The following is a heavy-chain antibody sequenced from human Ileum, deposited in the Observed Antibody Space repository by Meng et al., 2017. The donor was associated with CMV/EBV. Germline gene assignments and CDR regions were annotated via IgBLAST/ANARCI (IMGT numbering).Heavy chain of an antibody. D-gene: IGHD2-2*01. CDR1: GESLSDGAYY. J-gene: IGHJ5*01. V-gene: IGHV4-30-4*08. Sequence: QVHLHDPRPGLVTPSQPLSLTCTVPGESLSDGAYYWSWIRQSPEKGLEWIGHVYYTGTTYYNRSLRSRVAISIDTSNNEFSLKLSSVTAADTAVYYCARMPGRRFDSWGQGTLVTVSS. CDR3: ARMPGRRFDS. CDR2: VYYTGTT.